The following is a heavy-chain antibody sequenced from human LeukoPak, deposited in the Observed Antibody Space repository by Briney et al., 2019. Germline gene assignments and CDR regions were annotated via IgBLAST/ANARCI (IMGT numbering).Heavy chain of an antibody. J-gene: IGHJ4*02. CDR1: GYTFTSYG. CDR3: ARAVLRYFDWLLKSGYFDY. D-gene: IGHD3-9*01. Sequence: ASAKVSCKASGYTFTSYGISCVRQAPGQGLEWMGWISAYNVNTNYAQKLQGRVTMTTDTSTSTDYMELRSLRSDDTAVYYCARAVLRYFDWLLKSGYFDYWGQGTLVTVSS. V-gene: IGHV1-18*01. CDR2: ISAYNVNT.